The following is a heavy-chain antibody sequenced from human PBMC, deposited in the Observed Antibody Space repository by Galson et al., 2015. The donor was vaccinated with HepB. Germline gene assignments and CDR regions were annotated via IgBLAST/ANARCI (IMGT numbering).Heavy chain of an antibody. CDR1: GYSFTSYW. J-gene: IGHJ6*02. D-gene: IGHD5-24*01. Sequence: QSGAEVKKPGESLKISCKGSGYSFTSYWIGWVRQMPGKGLEWMGIIYPGDSDTRYSPSFQGQVTISADKSISTAYLQWSSLKASDTAMYYCAREGREMATMWGLPMDVWGQGTTVTVSS. V-gene: IGHV5-51*01. CDR3: AREGREMATMWGLPMDV. CDR2: IYPGDSDT.